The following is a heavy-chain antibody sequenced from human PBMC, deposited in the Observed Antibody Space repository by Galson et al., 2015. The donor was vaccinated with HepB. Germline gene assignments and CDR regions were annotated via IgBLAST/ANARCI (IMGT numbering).Heavy chain of an antibody. J-gene: IGHJ3*02. D-gene: IGHD5-18*01. Sequence: PALVKPTQTLTLTCTFSGFSLSTSGVGVGWIRQPPGKALEWLALIYWNDDKRYSPSLKSRLTITKDTSKNQVVLTMTTMDPVDTATYYCAHGKTRIQLWGAPRYDAFDIWGQGTMVTVSS. V-gene: IGHV2-5*01. CDR1: GFSLSTSGVG. CDR2: IYWNDDK. CDR3: AHGKTRIQLWGAPRYDAFDI.